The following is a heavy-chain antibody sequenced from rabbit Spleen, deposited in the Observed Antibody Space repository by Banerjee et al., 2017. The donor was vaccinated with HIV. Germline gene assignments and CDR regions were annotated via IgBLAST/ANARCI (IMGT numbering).Heavy chain of an antibody. V-gene: IGHV1S40*01. CDR1: GFSFSSNYW. Sequence: QSLEESGGDLVKPGASLTLTCTASGFSFSSNYWICWVRQAPGKGPEWIACIYNGDGTTYYASWVNGRFTISKTSSTTVTLQMTSLTAADTATYFCARNYVNTFDPWGPGTLVTVS. J-gene: IGHJ2*01. D-gene: IGHD1-1*01. CDR2: IYNGDGTT. CDR3: ARNYVNTFDP.